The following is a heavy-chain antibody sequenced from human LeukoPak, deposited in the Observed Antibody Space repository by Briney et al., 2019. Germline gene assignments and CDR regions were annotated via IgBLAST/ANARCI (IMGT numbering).Heavy chain of an antibody. V-gene: IGHV4-34*01. CDR2: INHSGST. D-gene: IGHD3-22*01. Sequence: PSETLSLTCAVYGGSFSGYYWSWLRQPPGKGLEWIGEINHSGSTNYNPSLKSRVTISVDTSKNQFSLKLSSVTAADTAVYYCARRGTYYYDSSGYYYGFSGIDYWGQGTLVTVSS. CDR1: GGSFSGYY. J-gene: IGHJ4*02. CDR3: ARRGTYYYDSSGYYYGFSGIDY.